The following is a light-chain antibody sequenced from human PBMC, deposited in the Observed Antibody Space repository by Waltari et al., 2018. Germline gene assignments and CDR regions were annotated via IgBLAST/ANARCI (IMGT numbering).Light chain of an antibody. CDR2: SAS. V-gene: IGKV3D-11*02. J-gene: IGKJ2*03. CDR1: QSVSSY. Sequence: VILTQSPATLSLSPGERATLSCRASQSVSSYLAWYQQKPGQAPRLLIHSASSRATGVTVRFSGSGTETEFTLTSSSLEPEDVGVYHCYQHSTGYSFGQGTKVEIK. CDR3: YQHSTGYS.